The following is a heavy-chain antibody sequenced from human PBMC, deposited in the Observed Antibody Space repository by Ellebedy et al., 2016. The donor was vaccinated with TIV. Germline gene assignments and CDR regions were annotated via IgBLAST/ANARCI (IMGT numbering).Heavy chain of an antibody. J-gene: IGHJ6*02. CDR1: GGTYISHA. CDR3: TRLPYDSSRMDV. Sequence: SVKVSXKASGGTYISHAIYWVRQAPGQGLEWMGAIIPILRTTHYAQKFQGRITITADESTRTAYMELISLRSEDTAVYYCTRLPYDSSRMDVWGQGTTVTVSS. D-gene: IGHD3-22*01. CDR2: IIPILRTT. V-gene: IGHV1-69*13.